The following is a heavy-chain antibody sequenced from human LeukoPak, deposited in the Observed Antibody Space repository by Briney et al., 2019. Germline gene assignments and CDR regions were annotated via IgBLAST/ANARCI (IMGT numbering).Heavy chain of an antibody. CDR2: ISGSGGST. CDR1: GFSFGSYP. V-gene: IGHV3-23*01. D-gene: IGHD3-22*01. Sequence: GGSLRLSCVVSGFSFGSYPMSWVRQAPGKGLEWDSAISGSGGSTYYADSVKGRFTISRDNSKNTLYLQMNSLRAEDTAAYYCAKDPYYESGGYFDYWGQGTLVTVSS. CDR3: AKDPYYESGGYFDY. J-gene: IGHJ4*02.